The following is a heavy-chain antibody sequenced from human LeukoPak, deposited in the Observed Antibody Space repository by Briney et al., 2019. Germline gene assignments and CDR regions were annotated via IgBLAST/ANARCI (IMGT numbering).Heavy chain of an antibody. J-gene: IGHJ6*02. CDR3: AREGPLYGLNYYGMDV. V-gene: IGHV4-61*02. CDR2: IYTSGST. Sequence: PSETLSLTCTVSGSSISSGSYYWSWIRQPAGKGLEWIGRIYTSGSTNYNPSLKSRVTISVDTSKNQFSLKLSSVTAADTAVYYCAREGPLYGLNYYGMDVWGQGTTVTVSS. CDR1: GSSISSGSYY. D-gene: IGHD4-17*01.